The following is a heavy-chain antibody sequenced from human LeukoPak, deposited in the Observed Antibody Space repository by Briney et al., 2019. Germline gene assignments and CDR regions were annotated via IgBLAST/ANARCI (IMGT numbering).Heavy chain of an antibody. CDR2: ISGSGGST. J-gene: IGHJ4*02. Sequence: GGSLRLSCAASGFTFSSYAMSWVRQAPGKGLEWVSAISGSGGSTYYADSVKGRFTISRDNSKNTLYLQMNSLRAEDTAVYYCAKAPPTSYCSSTSCPYDNWGQGTLVTVSS. CDR1: GFTFSSYA. D-gene: IGHD2-2*01. V-gene: IGHV3-23*01. CDR3: AKAPPTSYCSSTSCPYDN.